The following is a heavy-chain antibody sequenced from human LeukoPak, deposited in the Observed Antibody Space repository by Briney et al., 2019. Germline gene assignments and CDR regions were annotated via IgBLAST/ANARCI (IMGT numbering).Heavy chain of an antibody. CDR2: ISYDGSDT. D-gene: IGHD1-26*01. CDR3: AKSHANSGTYHSFFDY. J-gene: IGHJ4*02. CDR1: GFTFNNYG. Sequence: GGSLRLSCAASGFTFNNYGMHWVRQAPGKGLEWVALISYDGSDTYYADSVKGRFTISRDNSKNTLFLQMISLIPDNTAVYYCAKSHANSGTYHSFFDYWGQGTLVTVSS. V-gene: IGHV3-30*18.